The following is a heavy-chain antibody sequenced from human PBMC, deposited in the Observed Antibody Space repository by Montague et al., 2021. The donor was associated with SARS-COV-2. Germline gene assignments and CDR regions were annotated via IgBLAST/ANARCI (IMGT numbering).Heavy chain of an antibody. CDR1: GDSVSSNSAT. CDR3: VRGIEAAGSYDY. J-gene: IGHJ4*02. D-gene: IGHD6-13*01. V-gene: IGHV6-1*01. Sequence: AISGDSVSSNSATWNWIRQSPSRGLEWLGRTYYRSMWKSDYARSVKSRIAINPDTSKNQFSLQLSSVTPEDTALYYCVRGIEAAGSYDYWGQGTLVTVSS. CDR2: TYYRSMWKS.